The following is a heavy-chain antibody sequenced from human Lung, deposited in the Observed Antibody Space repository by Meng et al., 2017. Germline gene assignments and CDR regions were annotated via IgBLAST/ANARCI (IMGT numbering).Heavy chain of an antibody. D-gene: IGHD3-16*01. Sequence: QVQLVQSGAEVKKPGASVKVSCKASGYTFTGYYIHWVRQAPGQGLEWMGRINPKSGGTNYAQKFQGRVTMTRDTSISTAYIELSGLRSDDTAVYYCARGGSYSSDYWAREPWSPSPQ. J-gene: IGHJ4*02. V-gene: IGHV1-2*06. CDR3: ARGGSYSSDY. CDR1: GYTFTGYY. CDR2: INPKSGGT.